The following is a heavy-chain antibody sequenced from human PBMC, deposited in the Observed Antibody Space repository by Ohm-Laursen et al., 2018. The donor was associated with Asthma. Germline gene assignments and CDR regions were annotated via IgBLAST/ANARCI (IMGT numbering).Heavy chain of an antibody. J-gene: IGHJ3*02. D-gene: IGHD2-21*02. CDR2: GGSYYDGGLK. CDR1: GFTFRSYA. V-gene: IGHV3-30-3*01. Sequence: SLRLSCAASGFTFRSYAMHWVRQAPGKGLEWVAVGGSYYDGGLKYYADSVKGRFTISRDNSKSTLYMQMNSLRAEDTAVYYCARRDFSGGDPNAAFDIWGQGTMVTVSS. CDR3: ARRDFSGGDPNAAFDI.